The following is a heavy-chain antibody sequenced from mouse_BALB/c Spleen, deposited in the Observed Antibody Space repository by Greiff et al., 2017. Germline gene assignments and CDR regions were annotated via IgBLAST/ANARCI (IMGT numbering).Heavy chain of an antibody. Sequence: EVKLMESGGGLVKPGGSLKLSCAASGFAFSSYDMSWVRQTPEKRLEWVAYISSGGGSTYYPDTVKGRFTISRDNAKNTLYLQMSSLKSEDTAMYYCARQTTVVADWYFDVWGAGTTVTVSS. CDR3: ARQTTVVADWYFDV. CDR1: GFAFSSYD. D-gene: IGHD1-1*01. V-gene: IGHV5-12-1*01. CDR2: ISSGGGST. J-gene: IGHJ1*01.